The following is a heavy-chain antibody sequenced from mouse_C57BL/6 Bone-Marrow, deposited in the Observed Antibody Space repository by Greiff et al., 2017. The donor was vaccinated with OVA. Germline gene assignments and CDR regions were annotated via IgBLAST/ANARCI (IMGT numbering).Heavy chain of an antibody. CDR3: ARDYDYGAMDY. J-gene: IGHJ4*01. Sequence: EVQLVESGGGLVKPGGSLKLSCAASGFTFSSYAMSWVRQTPEKRLEWVATLSDGGSYTYYPDNVKGRFTISRDNAKNNLYLQMSHLKSEDTAMYYCARDYDYGAMDYWGQGTSVTGSS. V-gene: IGHV5-4*01. CDR1: GFTFSSYA. CDR2: LSDGGSYT.